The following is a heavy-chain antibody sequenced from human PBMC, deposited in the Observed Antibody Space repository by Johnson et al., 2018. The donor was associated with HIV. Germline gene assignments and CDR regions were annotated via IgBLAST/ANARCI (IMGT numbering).Heavy chain of an antibody. CDR1: GFTFSSYW. CDR2: INGDGSST. V-gene: IGHV3-74*01. CDR3: TTDLSGGSNHRANDAFDI. J-gene: IGHJ3*02. D-gene: IGHD2-15*01. Sequence: VQLVESGGGLVQPGGSLRLSCAASGFTFSSYWMSWVRQAPGKGLEWVSRINGDGSSTTYADSVKGRFTISRDNPKNTLYLQMNSLKTEDTAVYYCTTDLSGGSNHRANDAFDIWGQGTMVTVSS.